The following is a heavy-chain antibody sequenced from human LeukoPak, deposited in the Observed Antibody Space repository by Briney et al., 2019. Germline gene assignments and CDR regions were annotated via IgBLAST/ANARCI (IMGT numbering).Heavy chain of an antibody. D-gene: IGHD5-18*01. CDR3: AKGYSYGHF. CDR2: ISSSSTYI. CDR1: GFTFSDYY. Sequence: PGGSPRLSCAASGFTFSDYYMSWIRQAPGQGLEWLSYISSSSTYINYADSVKGRFSISRDNAKNSVYLQMNSLRAEDTAVYYCAKGYSYGHFWGQGTLVTVSS. J-gene: IGHJ4*02. V-gene: IGHV3-11*03.